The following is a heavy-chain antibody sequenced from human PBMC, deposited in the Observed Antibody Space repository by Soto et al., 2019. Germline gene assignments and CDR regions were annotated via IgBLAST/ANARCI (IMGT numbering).Heavy chain of an antibody. D-gene: IGHD1-26*01. CDR1: GFMFSDYY. CDR2: ISSTSADT. V-gene: IGHV3-11*06. J-gene: IGHJ4*02. CDR3: TRGGRGTSYYWHY. Sequence: QMHLVESGGALVKPGGSLRLSSAASGFMFSDYYMTWIREAPGRGLEWVSHISSTSADTNYADSVKGRFVISRDNSRNSLYLQMNSLTVGDTAVYYCTRGGRGTSYYWHYWGQGTLVTVSS.